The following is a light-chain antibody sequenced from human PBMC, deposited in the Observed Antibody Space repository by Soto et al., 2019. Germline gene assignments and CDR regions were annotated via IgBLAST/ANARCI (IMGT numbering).Light chain of an antibody. V-gene: IGKV3-20*01. CDR1: QSVSSNS. Sequence: IVLTQSPGTLSLSPGDRATLSCRASQSVSSNSLAWYQQKPGQAPRLLIYGASSRATGIPDRFSGSGSGTDFTLIINRLEPEGFAVYYCQHYGSSLWTFGQGTKVEIK. J-gene: IGKJ1*01. CDR2: GAS. CDR3: QHYGSSLWT.